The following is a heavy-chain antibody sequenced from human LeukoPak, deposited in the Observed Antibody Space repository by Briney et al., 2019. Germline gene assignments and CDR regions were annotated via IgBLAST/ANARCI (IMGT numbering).Heavy chain of an antibody. CDR2: IYSDGST. CDR1: GLIVSQNY. V-gene: IGHV3-66*02. Sequence: GGSLRLSCAASGLIVSQNYMSWVRQAPGRGPEWVSLIYSDGSTHYADSVKGRFTMSRDSSKNTVYLEINSLRPEDTAMYFCVRDRAGAKDWVEFDPWGQGTLVTVSS. D-gene: IGHD3/OR15-3a*01. CDR3: VRDRAGAKDWVEFDP. J-gene: IGHJ5*02.